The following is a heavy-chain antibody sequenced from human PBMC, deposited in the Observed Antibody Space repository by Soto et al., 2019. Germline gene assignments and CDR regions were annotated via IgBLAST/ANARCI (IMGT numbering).Heavy chain of an antibody. J-gene: IGHJ6*02. Sequence: VQLVESGGGVVQPGTSLRRSCAASGFTFGSYAMHWVRQAPGKGLEWVAVISYDGSNKYYADSVKGRFTISRDNSKNTLYLQMNSLRAEDTAVYYCTRGRDGYNDNYYYYGMDVWGQGTTVTVSS. CDR2: ISYDGSNK. D-gene: IGHD3-22*01. V-gene: IGHV3-30-3*01. CDR1: GFTFGSYA. CDR3: TRGRDGYNDNYYYYGMDV.